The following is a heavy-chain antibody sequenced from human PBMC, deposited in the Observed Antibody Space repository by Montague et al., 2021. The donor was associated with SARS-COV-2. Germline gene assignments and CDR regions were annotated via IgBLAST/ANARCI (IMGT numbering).Heavy chain of an antibody. Sequence: SETLSLTCSVSGXSISSGYYGGWIRQTPGKGLEWIGSRYQNGATYYSPSLKRPVTILLDTSKNQFSLSLTSVTAADTAVYYCARHRNYGDHSLDNWFHPWGQGTLVPVSP. CDR3: ARHRNYGDHSLDNWFHP. J-gene: IGHJ5*02. CDR2: RYQNGAT. CDR1: GXSISSGYY. D-gene: IGHD4-17*01. V-gene: IGHV4-38-2*02.